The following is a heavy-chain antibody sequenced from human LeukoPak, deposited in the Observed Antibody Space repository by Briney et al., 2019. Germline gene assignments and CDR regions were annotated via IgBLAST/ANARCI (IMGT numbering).Heavy chain of an antibody. CDR2: INGNGAST. J-gene: IGHJ4*02. CDR1: GFTSGCCA. V-gene: IGHV3-23*01. CDR3: AARPTSAAVAPSDF. D-gene: IGHD6-19*01. Sequence: GGSLRLSCAASGFTSGCCATSWVRQAPGKGLEWVSSINGNGASTFYADSVKGRFTISRDNSKNTLYLQMNSLRVEDSATYYCAARPTSAAVAPSDFWGQGTLVTVPS.